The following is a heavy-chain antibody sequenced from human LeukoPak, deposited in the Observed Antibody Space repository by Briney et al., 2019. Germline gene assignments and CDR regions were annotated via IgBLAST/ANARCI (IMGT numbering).Heavy chain of an antibody. V-gene: IGHV5-51*01. CDR1: GYSFTSYW. CDR3: ARLGYCGGGSCYSRGYFDY. CDR2: IYPGDSDT. D-gene: IGHD2-15*01. Sequence: GESRKISCKGSGYSFTSYWIGWVRQMPGKGLEWMGIIYPGDSDTRYSPSFQGQVTISADKSITTAYLQWSSLKASDTAMYYCARLGYCGGGSCYSRGYFDYWGQGTLVTVSS. J-gene: IGHJ4*02.